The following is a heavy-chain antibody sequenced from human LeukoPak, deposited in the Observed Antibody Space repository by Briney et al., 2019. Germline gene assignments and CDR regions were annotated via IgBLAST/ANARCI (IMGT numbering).Heavy chain of an antibody. Sequence: ASVKVSCKASGYTFTGYYMHWVRQAPGQGLEWMGRINPNSGGTNYAQKFQGMVTMTRDTSLSTAYMELSRLRSDDTAVYYCARERVAGHDYWGQGTLVTVSS. CDR2: INPNSGGT. J-gene: IGHJ4*02. CDR1: GYTFTGYY. D-gene: IGHD6-19*01. V-gene: IGHV1-2*06. CDR3: ARERVAGHDY.